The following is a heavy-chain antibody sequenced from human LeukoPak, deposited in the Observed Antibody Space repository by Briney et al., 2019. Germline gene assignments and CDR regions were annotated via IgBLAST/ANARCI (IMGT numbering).Heavy chain of an antibody. CDR1: GGSISSYY. V-gene: IGHV4-59*08. D-gene: IGHD6-19*01. Sequence: SETLSLTCTVSGGSISSYYWSWIRQPPGKGLEWIGYIYYSGSTNYNPSLKSRVTISVDTSKNQFSLKLTSVTAADTAVYYCARQLSSGWYYFDYRGQGTLVTVSS. CDR3: ARQLSSGWYYFDY. CDR2: IYYSGST. J-gene: IGHJ4*01.